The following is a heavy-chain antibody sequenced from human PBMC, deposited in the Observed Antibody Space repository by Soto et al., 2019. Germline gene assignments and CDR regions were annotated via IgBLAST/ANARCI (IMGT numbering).Heavy chain of an antibody. CDR1: GDSVSSNSAA. V-gene: IGHV6-1*01. CDR3: AREGVAATLYYYSGMDV. D-gene: IGHD2-15*01. CDR2: TYYRSKWYN. Sequence: PSQTLSLTCAISGDSVSSNSAAWNWIRQSPSRGLGWLGRTYYRSKWYNDYAVSVKSRITINPDTSKNQFSLQLNSVTPEDTAVYYCAREGVAATLYYYSGMDVWGQGPTVTVSS. J-gene: IGHJ6*02.